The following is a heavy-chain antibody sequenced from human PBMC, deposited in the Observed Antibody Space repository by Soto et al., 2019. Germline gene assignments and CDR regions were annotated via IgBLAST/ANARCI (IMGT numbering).Heavy chain of an antibody. J-gene: IGHJ6*04. CDR1: GFTFSSYS. CDR2: ISSSSSTI. D-gene: IGHD1-7*01. CDR3: ARPHNWNYAVFYV. V-gene: IGHV3-48*01. Sequence: GGSLRLSCAASGFTFSSYSMNWVRQAPGKGLEWVSYISSSSSTIYYADSVKGRFTISRDNAKNSLYLQMNSLRAEDTAVYYCARPHNWNYAVFYVWGKGTTVTVSS.